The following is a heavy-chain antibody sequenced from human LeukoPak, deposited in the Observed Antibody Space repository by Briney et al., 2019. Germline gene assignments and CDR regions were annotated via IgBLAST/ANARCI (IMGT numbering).Heavy chain of an antibody. CDR3: ARGGDTAAAGTAVDY. CDR1: GFTFSGYW. Sequence: GGSLRLSCAASGFTFSGYWMHWVRQAPAKGLEWVSSISSSSSYIYYADSVKGRFTISRDNAKNSLYLQMNSLRAEDTAVYYCARGGDTAAAGTAVDYWDQGTLVTVSS. D-gene: IGHD6-13*01. J-gene: IGHJ4*02. V-gene: IGHV3-21*01. CDR2: ISSSSSYI.